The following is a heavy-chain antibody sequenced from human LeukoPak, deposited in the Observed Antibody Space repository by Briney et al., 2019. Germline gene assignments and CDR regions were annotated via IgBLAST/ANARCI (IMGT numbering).Heavy chain of an antibody. CDR3: AKDRTISDSSGHPYYFDY. Sequence: GRSLRLSCAASGFTFSSYVMHWVRQAPGKGLEWVAIISYDGSNEYYADSVKGRFTISRDNSKNTLYLQMNSLRAEDTAVYYCAKDRTISDSSGHPYYFDYWGQGTLVTVSS. V-gene: IGHV3-30*04. CDR2: ISYDGSNE. CDR1: GFTFSSYV. J-gene: IGHJ4*02. D-gene: IGHD3-22*01.